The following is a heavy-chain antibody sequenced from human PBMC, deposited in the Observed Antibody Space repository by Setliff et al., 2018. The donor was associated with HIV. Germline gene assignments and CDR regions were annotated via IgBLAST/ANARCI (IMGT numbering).Heavy chain of an antibody. J-gene: IGHJ4*02. D-gene: IGHD3-3*01. Sequence: GGSLRLSCAASGFTLSDHYMDWVRQAPGKGLEWVGRIEKKTNGGTRDYAAPVKGRFTISRDDSKNTLYLQMNSLKSEDTAIYYCTTGSNSFWSGYSKHWGQGALVTVSS. CDR2: IEKKTNGGTR. CDR3: TTGSNSFWSGYSKH. V-gene: IGHV3-15*04. CDR1: GFTLSDHY.